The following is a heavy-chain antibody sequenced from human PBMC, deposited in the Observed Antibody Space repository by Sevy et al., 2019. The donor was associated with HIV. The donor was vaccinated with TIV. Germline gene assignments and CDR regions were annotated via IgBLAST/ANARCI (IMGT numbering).Heavy chain of an antibody. CDR3: AKRPYYYYNSDGHLVSSTDEADY. CDR2: ISGGGDGT. CDR1: GFTFNIYA. Sequence: GGSLRLSCAASGFTFNIYAMSWVRQAPGKGLEWLSAISGGGDGTYYADSVKGRFPISGDNSRNTLYLQMNSLRAEDTAVYYCAKRPYYYYNSDGHLVSSTDEADYWGQGPLVTVSS. J-gene: IGHJ4*02. V-gene: IGHV3-23*01. D-gene: IGHD3-22*01.